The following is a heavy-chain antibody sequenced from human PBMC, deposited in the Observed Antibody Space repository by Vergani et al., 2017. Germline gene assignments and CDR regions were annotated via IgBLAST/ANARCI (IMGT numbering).Heavy chain of an antibody. CDR2: ISSSGSII. Sequence: VQLVESGGGLVKPGGSLRLSCAGAGFTFSDYYMSWIRQAPGKGLEWVSYISSSGSIIYYADSVKGRFTISRDNAKNSLYLQMNSLRAEDTAVYYCARDSRYDYVWGSYRPFADYWGQGTLVTVSS. J-gene: IGHJ4*02. CDR1: GFTFSDYY. D-gene: IGHD3-16*02. CDR3: ARDSRYDYVWGSYRPFADY. V-gene: IGHV3-11*01.